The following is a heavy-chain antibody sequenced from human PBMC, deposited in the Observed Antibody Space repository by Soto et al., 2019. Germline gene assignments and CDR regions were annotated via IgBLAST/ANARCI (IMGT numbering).Heavy chain of an antibody. Sequence: QVQLVQSGAEVKKPGSSVKVSCKASGGTFSSYAVSWVRQAPGQGLEWMGGIITIFGTANYAQKFQRRVTITANESPSTDFKELSSLRSEDTAVYYCARLYSSSWYLNAFDIWGQGTMVTVSS. CDR1: GGTFSSYA. V-gene: IGHV1-69*01. D-gene: IGHD6-13*01. J-gene: IGHJ3*02. CDR2: IITIFGTA. CDR3: ARLYSSSWYLNAFDI.